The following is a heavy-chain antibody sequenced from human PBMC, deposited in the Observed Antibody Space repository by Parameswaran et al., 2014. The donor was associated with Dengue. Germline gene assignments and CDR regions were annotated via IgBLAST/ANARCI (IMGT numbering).Heavy chain of an antibody. CDR3: ARDRGPRNYGWNDYNWFDP. D-gene: IGHD1-1*01. CDR2: ISSSSTI. J-gene: IGHJ5*02. Sequence: WIRQPPGKRLEWVSYISSSSTIYYADSVKGRFTISRDNAKNSLYLQMNSLRAEDTAVYYCARDRGPRNYGWNDYNWFDPWGQGTLVTVSS. V-gene: IGHV3-69-1*01.